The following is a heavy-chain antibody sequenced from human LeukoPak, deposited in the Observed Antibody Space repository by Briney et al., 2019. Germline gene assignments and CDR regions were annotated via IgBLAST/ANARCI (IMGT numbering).Heavy chain of an antibody. CDR3: VRALGSSSADF. CDR2: INQDGSEK. J-gene: IGHJ4*02. D-gene: IGHD6-6*01. CDR1: GFTFSNSW. Sequence: GGSLRLSCAASGFTFSNSWMSWVRQAPGKGLEWVANINQDGSEKYYVDSVEGRFTISRDNAKNSLCLQMDSLRGEDTAVYFCVRALGSSSADFWGQGTLVTVSS. V-gene: IGHV3-7*01.